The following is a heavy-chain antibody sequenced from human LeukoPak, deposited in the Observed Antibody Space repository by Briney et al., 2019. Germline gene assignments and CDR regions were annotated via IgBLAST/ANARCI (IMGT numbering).Heavy chain of an antibody. CDR2: TYYSGST. CDR3: ARDGYNGAFGY. J-gene: IGHJ4*02. CDR1: GGSISSHY. D-gene: IGHD5-24*01. V-gene: IGHV4-59*11. Sequence: PSETLSLTCTVSGGSISSHYWSWIRQPPGKGLEWIGYTYYSGSTNYNPSLKSRVTISVDTSKNQFSLKLSSVTAADTAVYYCARDGYNGAFGYWGQGTLVTVSS.